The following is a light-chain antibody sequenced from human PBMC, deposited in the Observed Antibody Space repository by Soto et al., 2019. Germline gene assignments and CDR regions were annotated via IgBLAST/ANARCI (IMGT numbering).Light chain of an antibody. V-gene: IGKV3-20*01. J-gene: IGKJ1*01. CDR2: GSS. CDR1: QSGSSRY. Sequence: EIVLTQSPGTLSLSPGERATLSCRASQSGSSRYLAWYQQKPGQAPRLLIYGSSSRATGIPDRFSGSGSGTDFNRTISRLEPEDFAVYYCQEYGTSRTVGQGTKVEIK. CDR3: QEYGTSRT.